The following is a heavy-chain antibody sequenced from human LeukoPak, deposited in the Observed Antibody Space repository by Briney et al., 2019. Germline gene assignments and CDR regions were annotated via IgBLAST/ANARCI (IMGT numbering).Heavy chain of an antibody. V-gene: IGHV3-30*03. D-gene: IGHD5-12*01. J-gene: IGHJ6*03. CDR1: GLTFSSYA. CDR3: TGHKVAKVRSPKKITPPFYYYYYYMDV. Sequence: PGGSLRLSCAASGLTFSSYAMSWVRQAPGKGLEWVAVISYDGSNKYYADSVKGRFTISRDNSKNMLYLQMNSLKTEDTAVYYCTGHKVAKVRSPKKITPPFYYYYYYMDVWGKGTTVTVSS. CDR2: ISYDGSNK.